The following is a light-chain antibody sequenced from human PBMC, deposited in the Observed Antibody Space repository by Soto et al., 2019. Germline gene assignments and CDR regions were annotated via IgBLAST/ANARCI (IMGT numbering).Light chain of an antibody. CDR3: CSSAGGFTWV. CDR2: YVS. V-gene: IGLV2-11*01. CDR1: SSDV. J-gene: IGLJ3*02. Sequence: QSVLTQPRSMSGSPGQSVTISCTGTSSDVVSWYQQHPGKAPKLIIYYVSQRPSGVPDRFSGSKSGNTASLTISGLQAEDEADYYCCSSAGGFTWVFGGGTKLTVL.